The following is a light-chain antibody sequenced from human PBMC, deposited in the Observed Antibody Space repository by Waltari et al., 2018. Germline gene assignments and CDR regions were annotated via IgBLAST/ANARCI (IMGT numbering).Light chain of an antibody. V-gene: IGLV2-23*01. Sequence: QSALTQPASVSGSPGQSITISCTGTSSDVGSYNLGSWYQQYPGKVPKLRIYEANKRPSGGSDRFSGSKSGNTAYLTISGLQAGDEADYYCCSYASTTWVFGGGTRLTVL. CDR3: CSYASTTWV. CDR1: SSDVGSYNL. J-gene: IGLJ3*02. CDR2: EAN.